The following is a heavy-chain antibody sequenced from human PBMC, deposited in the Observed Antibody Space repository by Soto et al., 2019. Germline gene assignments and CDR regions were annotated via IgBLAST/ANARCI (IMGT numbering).Heavy chain of an antibody. CDR2: IYYSGST. V-gene: IGHV4-31*03. J-gene: IGHJ5*02. CDR1: GGSISSGGYY. D-gene: IGHD1-26*01. CDR3: ASSAFP. Sequence: QVQLQESGPGLVKPSQTLSLTCTVSGGSISSGGYYWSWIRQHPGKGLEWIGYIYYSGSTYYNPSLTRRLTISVDTPTNRFSPQLSSVTAAATAVYYCASSAFPWGQATLVTVSS.